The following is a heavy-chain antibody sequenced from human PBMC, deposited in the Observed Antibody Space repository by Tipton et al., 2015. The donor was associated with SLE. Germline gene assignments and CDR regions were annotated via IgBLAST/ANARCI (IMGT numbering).Heavy chain of an antibody. CDR1: DYSISSTYY. Sequence: TLSLTCVVSDYSISSTYYWGWIRQPPGKGLEWIGNIYHTGTTYYIPSLKSRVTISIDTSKNNFSLKMTAVTAADTAVYYCARGQHQLGRFDPWGQGTLVTVSS. D-gene: IGHD1-1*01. J-gene: IGHJ5*02. CDR2: IYHTGTT. CDR3: ARGQHQLGRFDP. V-gene: IGHV4-38-2*01.